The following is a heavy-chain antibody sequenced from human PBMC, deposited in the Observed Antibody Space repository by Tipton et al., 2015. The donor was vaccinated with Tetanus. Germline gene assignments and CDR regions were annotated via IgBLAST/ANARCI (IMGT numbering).Heavy chain of an antibody. V-gene: IGHV4-30-4*01. CDR2: IYQTGTT. D-gene: IGHD2/OR15-2a*01. J-gene: IGHJ4*02. CDR3: ARAAGFLGLTHDF. CDR1: GASFSSGDYY. Sequence: TLSLTCTVSGASFSSGDYYWSWIRKPPGKDLEWIGYIYQTGTTYYNPSLKGRVTISMDRSNTQFSLRLDSLTAADTAVYCCARAAGFLGLTHDFWGRGTLVTVSS.